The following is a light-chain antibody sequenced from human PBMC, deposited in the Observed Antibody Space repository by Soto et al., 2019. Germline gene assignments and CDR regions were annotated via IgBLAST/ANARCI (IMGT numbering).Light chain of an antibody. J-gene: IGKJ2*01. V-gene: IGKV1-39*01. Sequence: DIQMTQSPSSLYASVGDTVTITCRASQSISVHLNWYQQKPGKVPKLLIYAASNLQNGVPSSFSGSGYETDFALTISSLQPEDFATYYCQQSYITRYTCGEGTKLQIK. CDR1: QSISVH. CDR2: AAS. CDR3: QQSYITRYT.